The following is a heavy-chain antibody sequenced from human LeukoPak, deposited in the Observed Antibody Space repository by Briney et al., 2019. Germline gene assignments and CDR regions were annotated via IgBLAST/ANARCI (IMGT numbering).Heavy chain of an antibody. Sequence: VGSLRLSCAASGFTFSSYWMHWVRQDPGNGLLWGSRINSDGSSASYADSVKGRFTISRDNAKNTLYLQMNSLRAEDTAVYYCVRDGAYSSGWYPFFDYWGQGTLVTVSS. V-gene: IGHV3-74*01. J-gene: IGHJ4*02. CDR3: VRDGAYSSGWYPFFDY. D-gene: IGHD6-19*01. CDR2: INSDGSSA. CDR1: GFTFSSYW.